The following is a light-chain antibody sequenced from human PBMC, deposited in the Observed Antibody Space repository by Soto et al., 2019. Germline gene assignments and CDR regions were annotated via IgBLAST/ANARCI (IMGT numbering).Light chain of an antibody. CDR2: KAS. J-gene: IGKJ1*01. CDR1: QSIGIW. CDR3: QQYNDYSWT. V-gene: IGKV1-5*03. Sequence: IQMTQSPSTLSASVGDRVAITCRASQSIGIWLAWYQQKPGEAPRFLIYKASSLESGVPSRFSGSGYETEFTLTISSLQPDDFATYYCQQYNDYSWTFGQGTKVEIK.